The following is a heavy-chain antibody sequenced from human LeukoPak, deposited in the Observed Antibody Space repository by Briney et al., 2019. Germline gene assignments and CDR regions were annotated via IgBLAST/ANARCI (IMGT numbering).Heavy chain of an antibody. CDR1: GFTFSSYS. Sequence: GGSLRLSCAASGFTFSSYSMDWVRQAPGKGLEWVSYISSSSSTKYYADSVKGRFTISRDNAKNSLYLQMNSLRAEDTAVYHCARIYDSSGYPDDAFDIWGQGTMVTVSS. D-gene: IGHD3-22*01. CDR3: ARIYDSSGYPDDAFDI. V-gene: IGHV3-48*01. J-gene: IGHJ3*02. CDR2: ISSSSSTK.